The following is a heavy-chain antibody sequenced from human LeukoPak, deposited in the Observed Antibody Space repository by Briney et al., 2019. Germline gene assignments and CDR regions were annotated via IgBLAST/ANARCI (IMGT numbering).Heavy chain of an antibody. Sequence: GGSLRLSCAASGFTFSSYEMNWVRQAPGKGLEWVSSISSSSSYIYYADSVKGRFTISRDNAKNSLYLQMNSLRAEDTAVYYCARYYYGSGSYSPSFDYWGQGTLVTVSS. J-gene: IGHJ4*02. V-gene: IGHV3-21*01. CDR2: ISSSSSYI. D-gene: IGHD3-10*01. CDR3: ARYYYGSGSYSPSFDY. CDR1: GFTFSSYE.